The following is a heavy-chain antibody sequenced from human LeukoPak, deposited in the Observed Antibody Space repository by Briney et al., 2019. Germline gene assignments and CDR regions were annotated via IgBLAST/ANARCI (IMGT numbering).Heavy chain of an antibody. D-gene: IGHD3-22*01. CDR2: ISGSGGST. Sequence: GGSLRLSCAASGFTFSSYAMSWVRQAPGKGLEWVSAISGSGGSTYYADSVKGGFPISRDSSKNTVYLQMNRVGAEDTAVYYCAKNAWGSSGLEVGFDYWGQGTLVTVSS. CDR3: AKNAWGSSGLEVGFDY. V-gene: IGHV3-23*01. CDR1: GFTFSSYA. J-gene: IGHJ4*02.